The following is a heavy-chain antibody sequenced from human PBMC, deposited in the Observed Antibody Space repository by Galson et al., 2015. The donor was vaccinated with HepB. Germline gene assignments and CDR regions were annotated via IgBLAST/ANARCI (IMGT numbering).Heavy chain of an antibody. CDR3: AREEGDYANYYYYGMDV. CDR2: MNPNSGNT. V-gene: IGHV1-8*01. Sequence: SVKVSCKASGYTFTSYDINWVRQATGQGLEWMGWMNPNSGNTGYARKFQGRVTMTRNTSISTAYMELSSLRSEDTAVYYCAREEGDYANYYYYGMDVWGQGTTVTVSS. D-gene: IGHD4-17*01. CDR1: GYTFTSYD. J-gene: IGHJ6*02.